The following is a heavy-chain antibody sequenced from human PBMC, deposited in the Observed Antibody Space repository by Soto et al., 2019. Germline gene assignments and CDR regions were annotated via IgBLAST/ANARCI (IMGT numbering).Heavy chain of an antibody. CDR1: SVSNAW. CDR3: TTDLSGYSSGWYPEVPTD. V-gene: IGHV3-15*07. J-gene: IGHJ4*02. CDR2: IKSKTDGGTT. Sequence: SVSNAWMNWVRQAPGKGLEWVGRIKSKTDGGTTDYAAPVKGRFTISRDDSKNTLYLQMNSLKTEDTAVYYCTTDLSGYSSGWYPEVPTDWGQGTLVTVSS. D-gene: IGHD6-19*01.